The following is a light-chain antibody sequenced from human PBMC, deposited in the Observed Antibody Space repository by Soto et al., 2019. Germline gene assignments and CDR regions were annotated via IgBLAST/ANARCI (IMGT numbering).Light chain of an antibody. Sequence: IQFSQSPSFLSASVGDRAALTCRASLDIRSYLAWYQQKPGRAPKLLIYAASTLQSGVPSRFSGSGSGTEFTLTISSLQPEDFASYYCQQLDRYPFTFGGGTKVDIK. CDR3: QQLDRYPFT. J-gene: IGKJ4*01. CDR2: AAS. CDR1: LDIRSY. V-gene: IGKV1-9*01.